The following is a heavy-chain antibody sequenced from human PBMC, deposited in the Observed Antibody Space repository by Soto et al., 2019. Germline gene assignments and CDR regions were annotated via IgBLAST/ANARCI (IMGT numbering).Heavy chain of an antibody. CDR1: GFTFSSFA. V-gene: IGHV3-30-3*01. D-gene: IGHD2-2*01. Sequence: QVQLVESGGGMVQPGRSLRLSCAASGFTFSSFAMHWVRQAPGKGLQWVAHISYDGAIEYYADSVKGRFSISRDNSKNPRYRQRRSLGAGDTAVNYCARDGHATGFDSWGREAWSPSPQ. CDR2: ISYDGAIE. J-gene: IGHJ4*02. CDR3: ARDGHATGFDS.